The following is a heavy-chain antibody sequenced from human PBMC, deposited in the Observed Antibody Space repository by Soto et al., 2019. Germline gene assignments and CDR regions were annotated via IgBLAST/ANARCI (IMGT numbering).Heavy chain of an antibody. Sequence: GGSLRRSCAASGFTFSTYAMIRVRQAPGKELEWVSAISVSGSTFYADSVKGRFTISRDNSKNTLYLQMNSLRAEDTALYYCAKEKDYDYVWGSYRYTSDYWGQGTLVTVSS. CDR3: AKEKDYDYVWGSYRYTSDY. CDR2: ISVSGST. CDR1: GFTFSTYA. V-gene: IGHV3-23*01. J-gene: IGHJ4*02. D-gene: IGHD3-16*02.